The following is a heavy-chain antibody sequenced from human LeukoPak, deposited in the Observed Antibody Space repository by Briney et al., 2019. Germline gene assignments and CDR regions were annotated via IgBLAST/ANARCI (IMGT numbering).Heavy chain of an antibody. CDR3: ARDGLAAATLHWCFDL. Sequence: GGSLRLSCAASGFTFSTYSMNWVRQAPGKGLEWVSSISSNSRYIYYADSVKGRFTISRDNARNSLYLQMNSLRAEDTAVYYCARDGLAAATLHWCFDLWGRGTLVTVSS. J-gene: IGHJ2*01. V-gene: IGHV3-21*01. CDR2: ISSNSRYI. CDR1: GFTFSTYS. D-gene: IGHD2-15*01.